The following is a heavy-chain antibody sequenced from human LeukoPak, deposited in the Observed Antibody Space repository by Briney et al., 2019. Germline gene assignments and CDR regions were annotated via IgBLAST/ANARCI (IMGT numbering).Heavy chain of an antibody. Sequence: PGGSLRLSCAASGFTFSSYGMSWVRQAPGKGLEWVSGISGSGSDGSTYYADSVKGRFTISRDNSKNTLYLQMNSLRAEDTAVYYCAKYSHDSSGFYDYWGQGTLVTVSS. CDR1: GFTFSSYG. D-gene: IGHD3-22*01. V-gene: IGHV3-23*01. CDR2: ISGSGSDGST. CDR3: AKYSHDSSGFYDY. J-gene: IGHJ4*02.